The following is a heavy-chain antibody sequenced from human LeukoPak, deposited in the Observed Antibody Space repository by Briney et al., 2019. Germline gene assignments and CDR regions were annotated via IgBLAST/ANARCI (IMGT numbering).Heavy chain of an antibody. Sequence: SETLSLTCTVSGGSISSSSYYWGWIRQPPGKGLEWIGTIYYSGSTYYNPSLKSRVTVSVDTSKNQFSLKLSSVTAADTAVYYCARESYYSGSYYFDYWGQGTLVTVSS. CDR3: ARESYYSGSYYFDY. V-gene: IGHV4-39*02. D-gene: IGHD1-26*01. CDR2: IYYSGST. CDR1: GGSISSSSYY. J-gene: IGHJ4*02.